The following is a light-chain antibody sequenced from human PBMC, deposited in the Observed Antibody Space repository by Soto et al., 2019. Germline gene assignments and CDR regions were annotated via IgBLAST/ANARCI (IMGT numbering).Light chain of an antibody. CDR1: QSVSSY. CDR3: QQRSNWPPVT. Sequence: EIVLTQSPATLSLSPGERATLSCRASQSVSSYLAWYQQKPGQAPRLLIYDASNRATGIPARFSGSGSGTDFTLTISSLETEDFAVYCCQQRSNWPPVTFGGGTKVEIK. V-gene: IGKV3-11*01. CDR2: DAS. J-gene: IGKJ4*01.